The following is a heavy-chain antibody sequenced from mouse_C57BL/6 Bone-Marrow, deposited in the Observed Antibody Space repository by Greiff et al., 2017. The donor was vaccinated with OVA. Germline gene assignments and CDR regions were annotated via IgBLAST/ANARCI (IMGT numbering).Heavy chain of an antibody. J-gene: IGHJ3*01. Sequence: EVKLMESGGGLVKPGGSLKLSCAASGFTFSDYGMHWVRQAPEKGLEWVAYISSGSSTIYYADTVKGRFTISRDNAKNTLFLQMTSLRSEDTAMYYCARGGYYAAWFDYWGQGTLVTVSA. CDR2: ISSGSSTI. CDR1: GFTFSDYG. CDR3: ARGGYYAAWFDY. D-gene: IGHD2-3*01. V-gene: IGHV5-17*01.